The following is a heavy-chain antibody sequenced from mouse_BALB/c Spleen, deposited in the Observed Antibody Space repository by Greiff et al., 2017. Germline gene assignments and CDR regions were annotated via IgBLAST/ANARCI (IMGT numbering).Heavy chain of an antibody. Sequence: QVQLQQPGAELVKPGASVKLSCKASGYTFTSYYMYWVKQRPGQGLEWIGGINPSNGGTNFNEKFKSKATLTVDKASSTAYMQLSSLTSEDAAVYYCTRWRYGRVHYAMDYWGQGTSVTVSA. CDR1: GYTFTSYY. D-gene: IGHD2-14*01. V-gene: IGHV1-53*01. J-gene: IGHJ4*01. CDR2: INPSNGGT. CDR3: TRWRYGRVHYAMDY.